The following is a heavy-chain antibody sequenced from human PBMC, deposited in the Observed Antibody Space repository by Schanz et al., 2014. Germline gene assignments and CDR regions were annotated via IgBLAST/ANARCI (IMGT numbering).Heavy chain of an antibody. CDR3: ARGGRTTYNYYYGMDV. V-gene: IGHV4-30-4*07. D-gene: IGHD1-1*01. CDR2: IYYSGST. J-gene: IGHJ6*02. Sequence: QVQLQESGPGLVKPSQTLSLTCAVSGGSISSGGYSWNWIRQPPGKGLEWIVYIYYSGSTYYNPSLKGRVTISVDTSKNQFSLKLSSVTAADTAVYYCARGGRTTYNYYYGMDVWGQGITVTVSS. CDR1: GGSISSGGYS.